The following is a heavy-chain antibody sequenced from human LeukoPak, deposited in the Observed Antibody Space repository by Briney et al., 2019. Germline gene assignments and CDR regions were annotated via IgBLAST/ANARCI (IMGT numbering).Heavy chain of an antibody. CDR1: GGSISSGGYY. CDR3: ARHEGILTGFQH. V-gene: IGHV4-31*03. J-gene: IGHJ1*01. CDR2: IYYSGST. Sequence: SETLSLTCTVSGGSISSGGYYWSWLRQHPGKGLEWIGYIYYSGSTYYNPSLKSRVTISVDTSKNQFSLKLSSVTAADTAVYYCARHEGILTGFQHWGQGTLVTVSS. D-gene: IGHD1-14*01.